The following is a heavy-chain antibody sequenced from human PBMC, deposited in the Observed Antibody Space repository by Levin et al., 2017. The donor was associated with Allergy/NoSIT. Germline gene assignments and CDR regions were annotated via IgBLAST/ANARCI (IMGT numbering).Heavy chain of an antibody. J-gene: IGHJ4*02. Sequence: GGSLRLSCSASGFTFSSYAMHWVRQAPGKGLEYVSAISSNGGSTYYADSVKGRFTISRDNSKNTLYLQMSSLRAEDTAVYYCVKGLRSVVYHPRFDYWGQGTLVTVSS. V-gene: IGHV3-64D*06. CDR3: VKGLRSVVYHPRFDY. D-gene: IGHD2-8*01. CDR2: ISSNGGST. CDR1: GFTFSSYA.